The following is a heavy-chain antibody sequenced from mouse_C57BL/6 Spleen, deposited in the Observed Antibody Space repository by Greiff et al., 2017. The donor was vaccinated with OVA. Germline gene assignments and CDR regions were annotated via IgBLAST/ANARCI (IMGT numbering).Heavy chain of an antibody. Sequence: EVKLVESGGGLVQPGGSMKLSCVASGFTFSNYWMNWVRQSPEKGLEWVAQIRLKSDNYATHYAESVKGRFTISRDDSKSSVYLQMNNLRAEDTGIYYCTGGSYYGNCFDYWGQGTTLTVSS. D-gene: IGHD2-1*01. V-gene: IGHV6-3*01. CDR3: TGGSYYGNCFDY. J-gene: IGHJ2*01. CDR1: GFTFSNYW. CDR2: IRLKSDNYAT.